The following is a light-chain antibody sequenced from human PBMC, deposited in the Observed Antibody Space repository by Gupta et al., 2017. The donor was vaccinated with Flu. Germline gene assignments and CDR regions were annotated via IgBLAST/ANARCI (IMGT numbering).Light chain of an antibody. Sequence: DIQLTQSPSSLSASVGGKVSISCQASQDITKNLNWFQQKSERPPKLLIYDASKLQSGVPSRFSGSGSGTLFTLTLNNVQPEDVASYFCQQVDNLPYTFGQGTILEI. CDR1: QDITKN. V-gene: IGKV1-33*01. CDR2: DAS. J-gene: IGKJ2*01. CDR3: QQVDNLPYT.